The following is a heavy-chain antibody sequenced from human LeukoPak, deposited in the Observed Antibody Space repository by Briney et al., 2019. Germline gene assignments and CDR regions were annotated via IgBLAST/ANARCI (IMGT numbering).Heavy chain of an antibody. CDR1: GFTFSSYG. Sequence: HSGGSLRLSCAASGFTFSSYGMHWVRQAPGKGLEWVANIDPDGGHKYYLGSVEGRFTISRDNAKNSLYLQMDSLRADDTALYYCGRGGRYPGPWGQGTLVTVSS. CDR3: GRGGRYPGP. CDR2: IDPDGGHK. V-gene: IGHV3-7*05. D-gene: IGHD1-26*01. J-gene: IGHJ5*02.